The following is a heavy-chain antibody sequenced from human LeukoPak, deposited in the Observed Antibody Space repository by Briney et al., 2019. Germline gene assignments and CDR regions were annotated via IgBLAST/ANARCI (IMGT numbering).Heavy chain of an antibody. D-gene: IGHD1-26*01. J-gene: IGHJ4*02. CDR3: ARDGVGATSVY. CDR1: GGTFSSYA. Sequence: ASVKVSCKASGGTFSSYAISWVRQAPGQGLEWMGGIIPIFGTTNYAQKFQGRVTITADESTSTAYMELSSLRSEDTAVYYCARDGVGATSVYWGQGTLVTVSS. V-gene: IGHV1-69*01. CDR2: IIPIFGTT.